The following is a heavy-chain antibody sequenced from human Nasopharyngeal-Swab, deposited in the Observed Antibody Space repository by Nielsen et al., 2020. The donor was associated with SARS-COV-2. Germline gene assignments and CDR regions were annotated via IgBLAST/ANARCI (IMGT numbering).Heavy chain of an antibody. CDR3: ARGLGQYYYDSSGYYFFDY. CDR2: INHSGST. J-gene: IGHJ4*02. CDR1: GGSFSGYY. Sequence: SQTLSLTCAVYGGSFSGYYWSWIRQPPGKGLEWIGEINHSGSTNYNPSLKSRVTISVDTSKNQFSLKLSSVTAADTAVYYCARGLGQYYYDSSGYYFFDYWGQGTLVTVSS. D-gene: IGHD3-22*01. V-gene: IGHV4-34*01.